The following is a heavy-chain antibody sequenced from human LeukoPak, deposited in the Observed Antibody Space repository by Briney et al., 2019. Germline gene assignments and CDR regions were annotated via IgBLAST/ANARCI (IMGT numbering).Heavy chain of an antibody. J-gene: IGHJ4*02. CDR3: ASENAGYYSRTFDY. CDR2: VSSSSTYI. V-gene: IGHV3-21*01. CDR1: GFTFSSYN. Sequence: PGGSLRLSYAASGFTFSSYNMNWVCQAPGKGLEWVSSVSSSSTYIYYADSVKGRFTSSKDNAKDSLYLQVNSLRAEDTAVYYCASENAGYYSRTFDYWGQGTLVTVSS. D-gene: IGHD3-9*01.